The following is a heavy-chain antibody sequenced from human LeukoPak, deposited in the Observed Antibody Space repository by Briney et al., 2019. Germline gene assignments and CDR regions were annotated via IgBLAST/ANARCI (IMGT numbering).Heavy chain of an antibody. Sequence: ASVKVSCKASGYTFTGYYMHWVRQAPGQGLEWMGWINPNSGGTNYAQKFQGRVTMTRDTSISTAYMELGRLRSDDTAVYYCARARRTYDILTGYHPMGAFDIWGQGTMVTVSS. J-gene: IGHJ3*02. V-gene: IGHV1-2*02. CDR2: INPNSGGT. CDR1: GYTFTGYY. D-gene: IGHD3-9*01. CDR3: ARARRTYDILTGYHPMGAFDI.